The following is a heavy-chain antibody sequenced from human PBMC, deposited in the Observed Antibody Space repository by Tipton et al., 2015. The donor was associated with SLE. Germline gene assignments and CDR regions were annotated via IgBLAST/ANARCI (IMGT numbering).Heavy chain of an antibody. CDR1: GFTFSSYS. J-gene: IGHJ2*01. V-gene: IGHV3-21*01. D-gene: IGHD4/OR15-4a*01. CDR3: ARDKGAGWYFDL. Sequence: LRLSCAASGFTFSSYSMNWVRQAPGKGLEWVSSISSSSSYTNYADSVKGRFTISRDNAKNTLYLQMNSLRAEDTAVYYCARDKGAGWYFDLWGRGTLVTVSS. CDR2: ISSSSSYT.